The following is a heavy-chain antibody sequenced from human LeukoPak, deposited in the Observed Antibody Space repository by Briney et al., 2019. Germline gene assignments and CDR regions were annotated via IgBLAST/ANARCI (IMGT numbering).Heavy chain of an antibody. CDR1: GGSFSGYY. CDR3: ARGARGDTPYNWFDP. Sequence: SEALSLTCAVHGGSFSGYYWSWIRQPPGKGLEWIGEINQSGETNYNPSLMSRVTILEDTSKNQFSLMLTSVTAADTAVYYCARGARGDTPYNWFDPWGQGTLVTVSS. V-gene: IGHV4-34*01. CDR2: INQSGET. J-gene: IGHJ5*02. D-gene: IGHD2-21*02.